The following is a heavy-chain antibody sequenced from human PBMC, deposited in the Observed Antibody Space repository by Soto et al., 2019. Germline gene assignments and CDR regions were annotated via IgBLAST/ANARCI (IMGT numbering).Heavy chain of an antibody. CDR2: IIPIFGTA. V-gene: IGHV1-69*01. D-gene: IGHD4-17*01. CDR1: GGTFSSYA. Sequence: QVQLVQSGAEVKKPGSSVKVSCKASGGTFSSYAISWVRQAHGQGLEWMGGIIPIFGTANYAQKFQGRVTITADESTSTAYMELSSLRSEDTAVYYCARGASDYGGNSVDFDYWGQGTLVTVSS. J-gene: IGHJ4*02. CDR3: ARGASDYGGNSVDFDY.